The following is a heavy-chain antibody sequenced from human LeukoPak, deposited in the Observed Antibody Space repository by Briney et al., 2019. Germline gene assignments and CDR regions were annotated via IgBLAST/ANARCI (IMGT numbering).Heavy chain of an antibody. CDR1: GGSISRYY. V-gene: IGHV4-59*08. Sequence: PSETLSLTCTVSGGSISRYYWSWVRQPPGKGLEWVGYVYYSESTNYNPSLKSRLTISVDTSKNQFSLKLSSVTAADTAVYYCAKYTGTYFDYWGQGTLVTVSS. CDR3: AKYTGTYFDY. J-gene: IGHJ4*02. D-gene: IGHD7-27*01. CDR2: VYYSEST.